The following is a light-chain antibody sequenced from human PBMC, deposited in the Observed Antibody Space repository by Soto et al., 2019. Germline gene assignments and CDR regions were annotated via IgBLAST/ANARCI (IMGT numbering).Light chain of an antibody. Sequence: DIQMIQSPSSLSAYVGARVTISCRASQDIGNHLAWYQQKPGKVPKLLIHAASTLQSGVPFRFSGSGSGTDFTLTISSLQPEDVATYFCEMYNIAPLITFGQGTRLEIK. CDR3: EMYNIAPLIT. V-gene: IGKV1-27*01. J-gene: IGKJ5*01. CDR2: AAS. CDR1: QDIGNH.